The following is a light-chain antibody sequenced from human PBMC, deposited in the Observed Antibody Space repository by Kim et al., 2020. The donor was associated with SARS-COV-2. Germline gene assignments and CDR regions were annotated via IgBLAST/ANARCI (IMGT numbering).Light chain of an antibody. V-gene: IGLV2-14*01. CDR2: DVN. Sequence: QSALTQPASVSGSPGQSITMSCTGTSSDVGGYNFVSWYQQHPGKAPKLMIYDVNKRPSGASTRFSGSKSGNTASLTISGLQAEDEADYYCSSYTRSSTWVFGGGTQLTVL. J-gene: IGLJ3*02. CDR1: SSDVGGYNF. CDR3: SSYTRSSTWV.